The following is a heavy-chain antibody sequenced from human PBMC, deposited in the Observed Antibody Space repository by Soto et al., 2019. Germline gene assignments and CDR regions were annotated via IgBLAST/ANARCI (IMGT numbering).Heavy chain of an antibody. V-gene: IGHV4-34*01. CDR1: GGSFSWYY. Sequence: PSETLSLTWAVYGGSFSWYYWSWSRQPPGKGLEWIGEINHSGSTNYNPSLKSRVTISVDTSKNQFSLKLSSVTAADTAVYYCARGPTFFVVPYGFDYWGQGTLVTVSS. J-gene: IGHJ4*02. D-gene: IGHD3-10*01. CDR3: ARGPTFFVVPYGFDY. CDR2: INHSGST.